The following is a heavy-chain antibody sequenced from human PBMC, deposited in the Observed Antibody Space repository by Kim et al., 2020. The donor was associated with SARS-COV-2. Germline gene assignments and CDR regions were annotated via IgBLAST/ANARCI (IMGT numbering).Heavy chain of an antibody. J-gene: IGHJ6*02. Sequence: GGSLRLSCAASGFTVSSNYMSWVRQAPGKGLEWVSVIYSGGSTYYADSVKGRFTISRDNSKNTLYLQMNSLRAEDTAVYYCARGGSTYYYYGMDVWGQGTTVTVSS. V-gene: IGHV3-53*01. CDR2: IYSGGST. CDR1: GFTVSSNY. D-gene: IGHD4-4*01. CDR3: ARGGSTYYYYGMDV.